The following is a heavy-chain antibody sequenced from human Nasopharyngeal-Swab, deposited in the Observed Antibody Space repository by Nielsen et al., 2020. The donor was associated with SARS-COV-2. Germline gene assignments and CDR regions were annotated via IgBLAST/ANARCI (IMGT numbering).Heavy chain of an antibody. CDR2: INPSGGST. CDR1: GYTFTSYY. D-gene: IGHD6-19*01. V-gene: IGHV1-46*01. Sequence: ASVKVSCKASGYTFTSYYMHWVRQAPGQGLEWMGIINPSGGSTSYAQKFQGRVTMTRDTSTSTVYMELRSLRSDDTAVYYCARDVGWYHAFDIWGQGTMVTVSS. J-gene: IGHJ3*02. CDR3: ARDVGWYHAFDI.